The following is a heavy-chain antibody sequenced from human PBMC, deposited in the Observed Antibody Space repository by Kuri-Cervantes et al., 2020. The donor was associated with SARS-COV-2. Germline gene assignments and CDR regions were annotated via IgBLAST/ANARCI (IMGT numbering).Heavy chain of an antibody. J-gene: IGHJ5*02. CDR3: AKDPNWGGVLPAYNLFDP. V-gene: IGHV3-23*01. CDR2: IGGSGDDT. Sequence: GGCLRPACVASGFTFSNYAMGWVRQAPGKGLEWVAAIGGSGDDTYYADSVKGRFTISRDNSRNTLYLQMNSLRAEDTAVYYCAKDPNWGGVLPAYNLFDPWGQGTLVTVSS. D-gene: IGHD7-27*01. CDR1: GFTFSNYA.